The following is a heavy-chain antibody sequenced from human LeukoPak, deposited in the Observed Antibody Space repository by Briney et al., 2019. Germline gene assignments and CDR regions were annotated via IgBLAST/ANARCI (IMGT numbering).Heavy chain of an antibody. V-gene: IGHV3-49*04. CDR2: IRSNPYGGTT. CDR1: GFTFRDYT. CDR3: TRGGDLSTVAGALDY. Sequence: GGSLRLSCTASGFTFRDYTMSWVRQVPGKGLEWVGFIRSNPYGGTTEYAASVKGRFTISRDDSKSIAYLQMNSLKTEDTAVYYCTRGGDLSTVAGALDYWGQGTMVTVSS. D-gene: IGHD6-19*01. J-gene: IGHJ3*01.